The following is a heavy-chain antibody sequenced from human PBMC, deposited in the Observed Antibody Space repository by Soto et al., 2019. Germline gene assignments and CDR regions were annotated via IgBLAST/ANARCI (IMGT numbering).Heavy chain of an antibody. J-gene: IGHJ4*02. V-gene: IGHV3-23*01. D-gene: IGHD1-1*01. CDR2: ISASAGST. Sequence: GGSLRLSCAASGFTFSNYAMTWVRQAPGKGLEWVAVISASAGSTYYGNSVKGRFTISRDNFRDTLYLQMNNLRVEDTALYYCATTSAYNLWEPLDDWGQGTLVTVSS. CDR3: ATTSAYNLWEPLDD. CDR1: GFTFSNYA.